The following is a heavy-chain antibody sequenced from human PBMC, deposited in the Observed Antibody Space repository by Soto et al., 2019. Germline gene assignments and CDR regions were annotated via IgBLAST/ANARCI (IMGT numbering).Heavy chain of an antibody. D-gene: IGHD2-2*01. CDR2: IKSKTDGGKT. Sequence: EVQLVESGGGLVKPGGSLRRSCAASGFTFSNAWMSWVRQAPGKGLEWVGRIKSKTDGGKTDYAAPVQGRFTILRDDSKTTLYLHMNSLTTADPALYYCTKNLHCSSTSCPSYWAQGPLVTVPS. V-gene: IGHV3-15*01. J-gene: IGHJ4*02. CDR1: GFTFSNAW. CDR3: TKNLHCSSTSCPSY.